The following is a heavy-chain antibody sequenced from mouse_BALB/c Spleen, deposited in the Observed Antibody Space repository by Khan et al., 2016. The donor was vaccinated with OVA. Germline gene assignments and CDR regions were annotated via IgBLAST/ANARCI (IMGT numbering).Heavy chain of an antibody. CDR3: TRSGYGTFAD. V-gene: IGHV1S81*02. J-gene: IGHJ3*01. CDR1: GYTFTSYY. CDR2: INPSNGGT. Sequence: VQLQQSGAELVKPGASVRLSCKASGYTFTSYYLYWVKQRPGQGLKWIGDINPSNGGTNFNEKFKSKATLTVDKSSSTAYMRLSSLTSEDSAVYYCTRSGYGTFADWGQGTLVTVSA. D-gene: IGHD2-1*01.